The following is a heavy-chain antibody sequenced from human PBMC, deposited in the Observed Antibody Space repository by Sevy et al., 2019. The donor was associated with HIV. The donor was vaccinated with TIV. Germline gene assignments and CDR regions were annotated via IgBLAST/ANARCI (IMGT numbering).Heavy chain of an antibody. Sequence: ASVKVSCKASGYTFTSHGITWVRQAPGQGLEWMGWVSANNGNTKYAQKFQGIVTMTTDTATNTAYMELRSLSSDDTAVYYCARRITIFGVVTYNWFDPWGQGTLVTVSS. CDR1: GYTFTSHG. CDR3: ARRITIFGVVTYNWFDP. D-gene: IGHD3-3*01. CDR2: VSANNGNT. V-gene: IGHV1-18*01. J-gene: IGHJ5*02.